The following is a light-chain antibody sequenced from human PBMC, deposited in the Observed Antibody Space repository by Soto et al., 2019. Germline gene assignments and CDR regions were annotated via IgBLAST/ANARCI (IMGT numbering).Light chain of an antibody. J-gene: IGLJ2*01. Sequence: QSALTQPASVSGSPGQSITISCTGTSSDVGCYNYVSWYQQHPGKAPKLMIYDVSNRPSGVSIHCSGYKSGNTASLTISGLPAEDEADYYCSSYTSSSTLVVFGGGTKLTVL. CDR2: DVS. V-gene: IGLV2-14*01. CDR3: SSYTSSSTLVV. CDR1: SSDVGCYNY.